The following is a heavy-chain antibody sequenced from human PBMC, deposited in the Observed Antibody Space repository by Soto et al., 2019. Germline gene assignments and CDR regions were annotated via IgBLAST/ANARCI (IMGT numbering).Heavy chain of an antibody. D-gene: IGHD3-3*01. Sequence: QAQLMQSGPEVKNPGASVKVSCKASGYSFNSYGISWVRQAPGKGLEWMGWISASSGNTSYAQDLQGRLTMTTDTSTSTAYLELRSLTSDETAVYCCARETKFYGFWSGYYRFDTWGQGTLVSVSS. J-gene: IGHJ5*02. CDR1: GYSFNSYG. CDR2: ISASSGNT. V-gene: IGHV1-18*01. CDR3: ARETKFYGFWSGYYRFDT.